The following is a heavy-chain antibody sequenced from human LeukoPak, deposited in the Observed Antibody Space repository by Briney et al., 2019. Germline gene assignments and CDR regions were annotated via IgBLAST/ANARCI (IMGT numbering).Heavy chain of an antibody. Sequence: PVASVKVSXKASGGTFSSYAISWVRQAPGQGLEWMGGIIPIFGTANYAQKFQGRVTITADESTSTAYMELSSLRSEDTAVYYCARDRPTGYDFDYWGQGTLVTVSS. D-gene: IGHD4-17*01. J-gene: IGHJ4*02. CDR3: ARDRPTGYDFDY. CDR2: IIPIFGTA. V-gene: IGHV1-69*13. CDR1: GGTFSSYA.